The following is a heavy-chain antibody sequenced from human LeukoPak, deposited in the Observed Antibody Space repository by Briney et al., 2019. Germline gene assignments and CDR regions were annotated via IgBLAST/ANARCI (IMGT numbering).Heavy chain of an antibody. CDR3: ARDSIAAAGTLGDSSGPKY. V-gene: IGHV1-2*06. J-gene: IGHJ4*02. CDR1: GYTFTGYY. D-gene: IGHD6-13*01. Sequence: ASVKVSCKASGYTFTGYYMPWVRQAPGQGLEWMGRINPNRGGTNYAQKFQGRVTMTRDTSISTAYMELSRLRSDDTAVYYCARDSIAAAGTLGDSSGPKYWGQGTLVTVSS. CDR2: INPNRGGT.